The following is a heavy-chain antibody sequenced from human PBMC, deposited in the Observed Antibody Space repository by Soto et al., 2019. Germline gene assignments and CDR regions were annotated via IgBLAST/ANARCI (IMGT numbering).Heavy chain of an antibody. CDR3: AHRPSIIAAAGTSDWFDP. CDR2: IYWDDDK. J-gene: IGHJ5*02. D-gene: IGHD6-13*01. Sequence: SGPTLVNPTQTLTLTCTFSGFSLSTSGVGVGWIRQPPGEALEWLALIYWDDDKRYSPSLKSRLTITKDTSKNQLVLTMTNMYPVDTATYYCAHRPSIIAAAGTSDWFDPWGQGTLVTVSS. CDR1: GFSLSTSGVG. V-gene: IGHV2-5*02.